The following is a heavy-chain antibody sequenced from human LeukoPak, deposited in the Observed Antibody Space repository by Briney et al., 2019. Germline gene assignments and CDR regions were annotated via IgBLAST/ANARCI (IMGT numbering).Heavy chain of an antibody. CDR2: IYPGDSET. D-gene: IGHD5-18*01. CDR1: GYTFIRFW. Sequence: GESLKISCKGSGYTFIRFWIGWVRQLPGKGLEWMGIIYPGDSETRYSPSFQGQVTISVDKSISTAYLQWSSLKASDTAVYYCATGGIYSSNFDYWGQGTLVTVSS. CDR3: ATGGIYSSNFDY. J-gene: IGHJ4*02. V-gene: IGHV5-51*01.